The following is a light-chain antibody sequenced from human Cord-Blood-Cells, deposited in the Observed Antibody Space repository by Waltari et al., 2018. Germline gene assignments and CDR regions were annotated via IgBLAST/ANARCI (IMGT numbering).Light chain of an antibody. J-gene: IGKJ4*01. CDR3: QQRSNWPLT. Sequence: EIVLPPSPATLALSPGERATLSGRASQSVSSYLAWYQQKPGQAPRLLIYDASNRATGIPARFSGSGSGTDFTLTISSLEPEDFAVYYCQQRSNWPLTFGGGTKVEIK. CDR2: DAS. V-gene: IGKV3-11*01. CDR1: QSVSSY.